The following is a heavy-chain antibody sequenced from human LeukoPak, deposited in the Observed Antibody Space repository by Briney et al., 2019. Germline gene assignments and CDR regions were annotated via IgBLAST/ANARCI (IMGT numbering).Heavy chain of an antibody. CDR2: IYSGGST. D-gene: IGHD2-15*01. V-gene: IGHV3-53*01. J-gene: IGHJ4*02. CDR3: AKGCGGSCYSEFDY. CDR1: GFTVSSNY. Sequence: GGSLRLSCAASGFTVSSNYMNWVRQAPGKGLEWVSVIYSGGSTYYADSVKGRFTISRDNSKNTLFLQMNSLRAEDTAIYYCAKGCGGSCYSEFDYWGQGTLVTVSS.